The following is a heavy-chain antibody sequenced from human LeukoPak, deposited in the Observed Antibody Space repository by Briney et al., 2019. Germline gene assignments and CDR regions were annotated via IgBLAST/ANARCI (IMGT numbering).Heavy chain of an antibody. Sequence: GASVKVSCKASGYTFTGYYMHWVRQAPGQGLEWMGWINPNSGGTNYAQKFQGRVTMTRDTSISTAYMELSSLRSEDTAVYYCARAPDYSGSCLDYWGQGTLVTVSS. CDR3: ARAPDYSGSCLDY. CDR1: GYTFTGYY. CDR2: INPNSGGT. D-gene: IGHD1-26*01. J-gene: IGHJ4*02. V-gene: IGHV1-2*02.